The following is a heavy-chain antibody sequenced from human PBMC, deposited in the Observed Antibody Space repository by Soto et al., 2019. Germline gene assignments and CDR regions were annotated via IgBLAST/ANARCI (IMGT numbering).Heavy chain of an antibody. V-gene: IGHV3-30*18. CDR2: ISYDGSNK. Sequence: QVQLVESGGGVVQPGRSLRLSCAASGFTFSSYGMHWVRQAPGKGLEWVAVISYDGSNKYYADSVKGRFTISRYNSKNTLYLQMNSRRAVDPAVYYCAKDLGHGGRGAFAIWGQGTMVTVSS. J-gene: IGHJ3*02. D-gene: IGHD7-27*01. CDR1: GFTFSSYG. CDR3: AKDLGHGGRGAFAI.